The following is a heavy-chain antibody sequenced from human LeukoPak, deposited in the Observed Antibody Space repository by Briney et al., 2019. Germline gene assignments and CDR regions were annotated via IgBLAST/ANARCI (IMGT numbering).Heavy chain of an antibody. Sequence: SETLSLTCTVSGGPISSYYWSWIRQPPGKGLEWIGYIYYSGSTNYNPSLKSRVTISVDTSKNQFSLKLSSVTAADTAVYYCARGMSIAVEFDYWGQGTLDTVSS. D-gene: IGHD6-19*01. CDR2: IYYSGST. CDR1: GGPISSYY. J-gene: IGHJ4*02. V-gene: IGHV4-59*08. CDR3: ARGMSIAVEFDY.